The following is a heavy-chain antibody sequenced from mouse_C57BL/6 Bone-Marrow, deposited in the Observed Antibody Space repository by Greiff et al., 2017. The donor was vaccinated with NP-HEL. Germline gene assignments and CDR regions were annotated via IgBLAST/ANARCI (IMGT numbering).Heavy chain of an antibody. V-gene: IGHV1-54*01. J-gene: IGHJ3*01. CDR1: GYAFTNYL. CDR2: INPGSGGT. D-gene: IGHD1-1*01. CDR3: ARNYYGSPAWFAY. Sequence: QVQLQQSGAELVRPGTSVKVSCKASGYAFTNYLIEWVKQRPGQGLEWIGVINPGSGGTNYNEKFKGKATLTADKSSSTAYMQLSSLTSEDSAAYFCARNYYGSPAWFAYWGQGTLVTVSA.